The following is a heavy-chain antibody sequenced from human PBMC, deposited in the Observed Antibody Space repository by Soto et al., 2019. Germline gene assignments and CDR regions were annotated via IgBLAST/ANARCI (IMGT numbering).Heavy chain of an antibody. CDR2: IYSAGYT. CDR1: GFTVSTNY. J-gene: IGHJ6*02. CDR3: AREQVAAAGPYYYYYGMDV. D-gene: IGHD6-13*01. Sequence: PGGSLRLSCAASGFTVSTNYMSWVRQAPGQVLEWVSVIYSAGYTYYADSVKGRFTISRDNSKNTLYLQLNSLRAEDTAVYYCAREQVAAAGPYYYYYGMDVWGQGTTVTVSS. V-gene: IGHV3-53*01.